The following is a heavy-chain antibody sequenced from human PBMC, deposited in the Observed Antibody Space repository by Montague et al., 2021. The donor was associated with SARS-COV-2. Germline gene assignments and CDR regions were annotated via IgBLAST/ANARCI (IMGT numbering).Heavy chain of an antibody. CDR1: GFSLSTSGMC. V-gene: IGHV2-70*01. D-gene: IGHD1-26*01. CDR3: ARIWGATRGDAFDI. CDR2: XXWXXXK. Sequence: PALVKPTQTFTLTCTFSGFSLSTSGMCVSWIRQPPGKALEWLAXXXWXXXKYXSTSLKTRLTISKDTSKNQVVLTMTNMDPVDTATYYCARIWGATRGDAFDIWGQGTMVTVSS. J-gene: IGHJ3*02.